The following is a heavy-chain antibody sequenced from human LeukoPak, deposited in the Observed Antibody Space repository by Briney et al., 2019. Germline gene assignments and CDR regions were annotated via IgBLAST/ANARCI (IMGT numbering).Heavy chain of an antibody. D-gene: IGHD2-2*01. J-gene: IGHJ4*02. CDR3: ARDLVVSCSSTSCSVAPSDF. CDR1: GGTFSSYA. Sequence: ASVKVSCKASGGTFSSYAITWVRQAPAQGLEWMGRIILILGIATYAQNFQGRVTITADKSTSTAYMELSSLRSEDTAVYYCARDLVVSCSSTSCSVAPSDFWGQGTLVTVSS. CDR2: IILILGIA. V-gene: IGHV1-69*04.